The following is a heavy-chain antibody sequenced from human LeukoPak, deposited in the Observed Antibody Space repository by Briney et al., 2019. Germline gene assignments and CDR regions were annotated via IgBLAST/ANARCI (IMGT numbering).Heavy chain of an antibody. CDR2: FYYSGST. J-gene: IGHJ5*02. V-gene: IGHV4-39*07. D-gene: IGHD6-19*01. Sequence: SETLSLTCTVSGGSISTNSYSWGWIRQPPGKGLQWIGTFYYSGSTYCTPSLESRVTISADTSKNQFSLKLNSATAADTAIYYCARVYTSGWYHWFDPWGQGTLVTVSS. CDR3: ARVYTSGWYHWFDP. CDR1: GGSISTNSYS.